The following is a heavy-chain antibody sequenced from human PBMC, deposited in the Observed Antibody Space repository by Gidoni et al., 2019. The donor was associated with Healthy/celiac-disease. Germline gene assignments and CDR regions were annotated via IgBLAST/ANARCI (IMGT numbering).Heavy chain of an antibody. J-gene: IGHJ4*02. CDR1: GGSISSYY. Sequence: QVPLQESGPELVKPSETLSLTGTVSGGSISSYYWSWIRQPPGKGLEWIGYIYYSGSTNYNPSLKSRVTISVDTPKNQFSLKLSSVTAADTAVYYCARSSGWFPLSFDYWGQGTLVTVSS. D-gene: IGHD6-19*01. CDR3: ARSSGWFPLSFDY. CDR2: IYYSGST. V-gene: IGHV4-59*08.